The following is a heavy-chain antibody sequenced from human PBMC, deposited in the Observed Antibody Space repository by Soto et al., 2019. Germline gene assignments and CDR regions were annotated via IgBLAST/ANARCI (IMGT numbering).Heavy chain of an antibody. J-gene: IGHJ4*02. CDR3: ARDKITGLFDY. CDR1: GGSFSVYY. CDR2: INHSGST. Sequence: QVQLQQWGAGLLKPSETLSLTCAVYGGSFSVYYWTWIRQPPGTGLEWIGEINHSGSTNYNPSLKGRVTISVDTSKNQFSMKLTSVTAADTAVYYCARDKITGLFDYWGQGTLVTVSS. D-gene: IGHD2-8*02. V-gene: IGHV4-34*01.